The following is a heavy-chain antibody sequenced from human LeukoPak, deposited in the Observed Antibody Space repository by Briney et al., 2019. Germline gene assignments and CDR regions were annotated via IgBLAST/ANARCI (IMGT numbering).Heavy chain of an antibody. CDR1: GFTFSSYW. D-gene: IGHD4-17*01. J-gene: IGHJ4*02. V-gene: IGHV3-30*02. CDR3: AKDPSPLTTAKPDDY. CDR2: IRYDGSNK. Sequence: QPGGSLRLSCAASGFTFSSYWMHWVRQAPGKGLEWVAFIRYDGSNKYYADSVKGRFTISRDNSKNTLYLQMNSLRAEDTAVYYCAKDPSPLTTAKPDDYWGQGTLVTVSS.